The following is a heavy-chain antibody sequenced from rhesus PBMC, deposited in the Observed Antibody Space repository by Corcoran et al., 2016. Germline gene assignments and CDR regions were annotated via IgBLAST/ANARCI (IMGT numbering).Heavy chain of an antibody. J-gene: IGHJ4*01. CDR2: ILGSSGST. CDR1: GDSIISGYY. V-gene: IGHV4-99*02. CDR3: AKDPAMAY. Sequence: QVQLQESGPGLVKPSETLSLTCAVSGDSIISGYYWGWIRQPPGKGLDYIGYILGSSGSTYYNPSLRSRVTISKDTSKNQFSRRLNSVTAADTAVYYCAKDPAMAYWGQGVLVTVSS. D-gene: IGHD2-2*01.